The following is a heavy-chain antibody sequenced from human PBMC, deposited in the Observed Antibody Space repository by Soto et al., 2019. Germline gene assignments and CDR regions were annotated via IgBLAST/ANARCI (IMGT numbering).Heavy chain of an antibody. Sequence: ASVKVSCKASGYTFTSYDINWVRQATGQGLEWMGWMNPNSGNTGYAQKFQGRVTMTRNTSISTAYMELSSLRSEDTAVYYCARGPAMVRGVRDRGFDPWGQGTLVTVSS. CDR3: ARGPAMVRGVRDRGFDP. V-gene: IGHV1-8*01. CDR1: GYTFTSYD. CDR2: MNPNSGNT. D-gene: IGHD3-10*01. J-gene: IGHJ5*02.